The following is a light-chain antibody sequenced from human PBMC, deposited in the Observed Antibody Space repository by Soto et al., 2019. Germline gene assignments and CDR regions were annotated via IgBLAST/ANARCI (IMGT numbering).Light chain of an antibody. Sequence: DIQMTQSPSSLSASVGDRVMITCRASQSITGYLNWYQQKPGKAPKLLIYAASNLQSGVPSRFSGSGSGTDFTLTNSSLHPEDFATYFCQQSQNIPYTFGQGTTLEIK. J-gene: IGKJ2*01. CDR1: QSITGY. V-gene: IGKV1-39*01. CDR3: QQSQNIPYT. CDR2: AAS.